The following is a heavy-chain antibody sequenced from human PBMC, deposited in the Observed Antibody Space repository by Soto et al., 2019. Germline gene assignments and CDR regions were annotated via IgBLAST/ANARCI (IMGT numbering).Heavy chain of an antibody. Sequence: GGSLRLSCAASGFTFSSYWMHWVRQAPGKGLVWVSRINSDGSSTSYANSVKGRFTITRDNAKNTLYLQMNSLRAEDTAAYYCARVEGLRSPKEYYYYSGMDVWGQGTTVTSP. V-gene: IGHV3-74*01. J-gene: IGHJ6*02. D-gene: IGHD5-12*01. CDR2: INSDGSST. CDR3: ARVEGLRSPKEYYYYSGMDV. CDR1: GFTFSSYW.